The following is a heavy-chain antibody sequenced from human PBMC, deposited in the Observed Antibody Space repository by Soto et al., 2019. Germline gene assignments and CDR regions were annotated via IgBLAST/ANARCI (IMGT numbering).Heavy chain of an antibody. V-gene: IGHV3-66*01. CDR2: IYSGGST. CDR1: GFTVSSNY. D-gene: IGHD6-13*01. CDR3: AREGYSSSWYAGYFDY. J-gene: IGHJ4*02. Sequence: EVQLVESGGGLVQPGGSLRLSCAASGFTVSSNYMSWVRQAPGKGLEWVSVIYSGGSTYYADSVKGRFTISRYNSKNTLYLQMNSLRAEDTAVYYCAREGYSSSWYAGYFDYWGQGTLVTVSS.